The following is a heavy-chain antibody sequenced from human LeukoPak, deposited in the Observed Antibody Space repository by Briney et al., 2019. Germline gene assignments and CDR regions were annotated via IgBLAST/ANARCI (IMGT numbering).Heavy chain of an antibody. V-gene: IGHV3-33*01. CDR2: IWYDGTNK. CDR1: GFTFSSYG. CDR3: ARAAYDSSGYLTL. Sequence: GGSLRLSCAASGFTFSSYGMHWVRQAPGKGLEWVAVIWYDGTNKYYADSVKGRFTISRDNSKNTLFLQMNSLRAEDTAVYYCARAAYDSSGYLTLWGQGTLVTVSS. J-gene: IGHJ1*01. D-gene: IGHD3-22*01.